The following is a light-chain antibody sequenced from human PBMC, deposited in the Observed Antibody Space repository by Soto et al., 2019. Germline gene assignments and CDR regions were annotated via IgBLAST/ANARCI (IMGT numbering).Light chain of an antibody. Sequence: EIVLTQSPATLYLSPGERATLACRASQSVSSYLAWYHQKPGQAPRLLIYDASNRATGIPARFSGSGSGTDFTRTISSLEPADFAVYYCQQRSNWPLTFGGGTKVEIK. CDR1: QSVSSY. V-gene: IGKV3-11*01. CDR2: DAS. CDR3: QQRSNWPLT. J-gene: IGKJ4*01.